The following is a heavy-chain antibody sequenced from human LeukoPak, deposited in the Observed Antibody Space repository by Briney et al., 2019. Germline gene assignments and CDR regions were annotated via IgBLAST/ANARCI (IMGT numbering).Heavy chain of an antibody. V-gene: IGHV5-51*01. J-gene: IGHJ3*02. CDR2: IYPGDSDT. CDR3: ASRTGYSSSWYNPQDAFDI. Sequence: GESLKIYCKGSGYSFTSYWIGWVRQMPGKGLEWMGIIYPGDSDTRYSPSFQGQVTIAADKSINTAYLQWSSLKASDTAMYYCASRTGYSSSWYNPQDAFDIWGQGTMVTVSS. D-gene: IGHD6-13*01. CDR1: GYSFTSYW.